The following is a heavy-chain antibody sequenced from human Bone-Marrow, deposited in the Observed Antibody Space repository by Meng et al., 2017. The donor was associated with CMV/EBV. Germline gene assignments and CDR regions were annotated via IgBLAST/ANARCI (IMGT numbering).Heavy chain of an antibody. CDR2: IWYDGSNK. CDR3: AKFYGSGSYTNYYYYGMDV. V-gene: IGHV3-33*08. Sequence: GESLKISCAASGFTFSSYGMHWVRQAPGKGLEWVAVIWYDGSNKYYADSVKGRFTISRDNSKNTLYLQMNSLRAEDTAVYYCAKFYGSGSYTNYYYYGMDVWGQATTVTVSS. J-gene: IGHJ6*02. CDR1: GFTFSSYG. D-gene: IGHD3-10*01.